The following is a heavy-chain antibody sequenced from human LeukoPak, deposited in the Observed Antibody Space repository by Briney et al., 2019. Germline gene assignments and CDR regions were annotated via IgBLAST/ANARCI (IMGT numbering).Heavy chain of an antibody. CDR2: ISYDGSNK. V-gene: IGHV3-30-3*01. D-gene: IGHD1-26*01. CDR1: GFTFSSYA. CDR3: ARGVGARGYFDY. Sequence: GRSLRLSCAASGFTFSSYAMHWVRQAPGKGLEWVAVISYDGSNKYYADSVKGRFTISGDNSKNTLYLQMNSLRAEDTAVYYCARGVGARGYFDYWAREPWSPSPQ. J-gene: IGHJ4*02.